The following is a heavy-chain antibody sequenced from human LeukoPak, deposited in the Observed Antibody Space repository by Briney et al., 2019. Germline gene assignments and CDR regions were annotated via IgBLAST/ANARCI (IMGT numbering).Heavy chain of an antibody. CDR3: ARMYDFWSGSSPFFDY. CDR2: ISAYNGNT. CDR1: GYTFTSYD. Sequence: ASVKVSCKASGYTFTSYDISWVRQAPGQGLEWMGWISAYNGNTNYAQKLQGRVTMTTDTSTSTAYMELRSLRSDDTAVYYCARMYDFWSGSSPFFDYWGQGTLVTVSS. J-gene: IGHJ4*02. D-gene: IGHD3-3*01. V-gene: IGHV1-18*01.